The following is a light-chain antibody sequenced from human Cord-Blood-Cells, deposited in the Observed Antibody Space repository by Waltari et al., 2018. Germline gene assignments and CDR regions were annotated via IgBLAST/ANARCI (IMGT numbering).Light chain of an antibody. CDR2: AAS. J-gene: IGKJ2*01. V-gene: IGKV1-39*01. CDR1: QSISSY. Sequence: DIQMTQSPSSLSASVGDRVTITCRASQSISSYVNWYQQKPGKAPKLLISAASSLQSGVPARFSGSGSGTDFTRTISSLQPEDFPTYYCQQSYSTPPTFGHGTKLEIK. CDR3: QQSYSTPPT.